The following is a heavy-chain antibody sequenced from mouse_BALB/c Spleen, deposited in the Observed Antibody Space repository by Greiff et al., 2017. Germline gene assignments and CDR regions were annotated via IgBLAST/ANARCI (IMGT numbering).Heavy chain of an antibody. J-gene: IGHJ2*01. CDR3: ARGSNYVDD. CDR1: GYAFTNYL. V-gene: IGHV1-54*01. D-gene: IGHD5-1*01. Sequence: VQLQQSGAELVRPGTSVTVSCKASGYAFTNYLIEWVKQRPGQGLEWIGVINPGSGGTNYNEKFKGKATLTADKSSSTAYMQLSSLTSDDSAVYFCARGSNYVDDWGQGTTLTVSS. CDR2: INPGSGGT.